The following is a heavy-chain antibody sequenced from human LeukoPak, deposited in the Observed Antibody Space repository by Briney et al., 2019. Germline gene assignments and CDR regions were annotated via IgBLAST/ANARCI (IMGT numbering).Heavy chain of an antibody. CDR1: GFTFSSYA. Sequence: GRSLRLTCAASGFTFSSYAMHWVRQAPGKGLEWVSGISWNSGTIGYADSVKGRFTISRDNAKNSLYLQMNSLRAEDTALYYCVKGAAYHLGDAFDIWGQGTMVTVSS. CDR2: ISWNSGTI. V-gene: IGHV3-9*01. CDR3: VKGAAYHLGDAFDI. D-gene: IGHD2-15*01. J-gene: IGHJ3*02.